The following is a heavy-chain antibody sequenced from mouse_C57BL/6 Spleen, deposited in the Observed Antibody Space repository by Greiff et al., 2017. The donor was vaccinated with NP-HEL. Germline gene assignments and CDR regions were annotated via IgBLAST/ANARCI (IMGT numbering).Heavy chain of an antibody. V-gene: IGHV1-50*01. CDR2: IDPSDSYT. Sequence: QVQLQQPGAELVKPGASVKLSCKASGYTFTSYWMQWVKQRPGQGLEWIGEIDPSDSYTNYNQKFKGKATLTVDTSSSTAYMQLSSLTSEDSAVYYCACYGNYGRDYWGQGTSVTVSS. CDR3: ACYGNYGRDY. D-gene: IGHD2-1*01. CDR1: GYTFTSYW. J-gene: IGHJ4*01.